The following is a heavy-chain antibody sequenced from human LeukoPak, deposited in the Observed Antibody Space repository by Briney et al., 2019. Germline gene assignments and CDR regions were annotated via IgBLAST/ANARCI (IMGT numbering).Heavy chain of an antibody. CDR2: IYYSGST. CDR3: ARQLGASSAHRGNPDY. J-gene: IGHJ4*02. V-gene: IGHV4-39*01. Sequence: SETLSLTCTVSGGSISSSSYYWGWIRQPPGKGLEWIGSIYYSGSTYYNPSLKSRVTISVDTSKNQFSLKLSSVTAADTAVYYCARQLGASSAHRGNPDYWGQGTLVTVSS. D-gene: IGHD3-10*01. CDR1: GGSISSSSYY.